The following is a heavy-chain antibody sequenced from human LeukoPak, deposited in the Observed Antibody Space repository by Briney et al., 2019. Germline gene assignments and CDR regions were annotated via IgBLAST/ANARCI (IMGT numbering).Heavy chain of an antibody. CDR1: GGTFSSYA. Sequence: SVKVSCKASGGTFSSYAISWVRQAPGQGLEWMGGIIPIFGTANYAQKFQGRVTITADESTSTAYMELSSLRSEDTAVYYCARDQRLGYCGGDCYNAGNWGQGTLVTVSS. V-gene: IGHV1-69*13. J-gene: IGHJ4*02. CDR3: ARDQRLGYCGGDCYNAGN. D-gene: IGHD2-21*02. CDR2: IIPIFGTA.